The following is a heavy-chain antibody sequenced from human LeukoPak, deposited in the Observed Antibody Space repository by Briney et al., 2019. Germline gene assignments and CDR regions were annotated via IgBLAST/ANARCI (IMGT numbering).Heavy chain of an antibody. CDR1: TVTFSSFG. Sequence: SGRSLRLSCAASTVTFSSFGMHWVRQAPDKGLEWVTVTSYDGNEKYYADSVKGRFTISRDNSKNTVYLQMNSLRAEDTAVYYCATGGTRAATGRMGFWGQGTLVTVSS. CDR3: ATGGTRAATGRMGF. V-gene: IGHV3-30*03. J-gene: IGHJ4*02. D-gene: IGHD6-25*01. CDR2: TSYDGNEK.